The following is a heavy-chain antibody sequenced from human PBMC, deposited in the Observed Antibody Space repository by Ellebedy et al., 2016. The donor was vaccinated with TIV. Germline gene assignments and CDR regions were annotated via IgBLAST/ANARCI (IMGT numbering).Heavy chain of an antibody. V-gene: IGHV5-51*01. CDR1: GSSFTSYW. D-gene: IGHD1-26*01. CDR2: IYPGDSDT. J-gene: IGHJ3*02. CDR3: ARRGVAGIVGAIGEGAFDI. Sequence: GESLKISCKGSGSSFTSYWIGWVRQMPGKGLEWMGIIYPGDSDTRYSPSFQGQVTISADKSISTAYLQWSSLKASDTAMYYCARRGVAGIVGAIGEGAFDIWGQGTMVTVSS.